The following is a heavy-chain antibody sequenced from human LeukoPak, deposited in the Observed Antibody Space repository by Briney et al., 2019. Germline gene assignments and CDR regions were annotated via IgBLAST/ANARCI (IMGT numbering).Heavy chain of an antibody. CDR2: ISFDGSNP. CDR3: ARAALSIGWKGGINY. D-gene: IGHD6-19*01. Sequence: GGSLRLSCATSRVTSSSYSRITSSTYAMHWVRQAPGKDLEWVAAISFDGSNPYYADPVKGRFTISRDNTNKPLYLQMDGLRPEDTAVYYCARAALSIGWKGGINYWGQGNLGTVSA. J-gene: IGHJ4*02. V-gene: IGHV3-30*04. CDR1: RVTSSSYS.